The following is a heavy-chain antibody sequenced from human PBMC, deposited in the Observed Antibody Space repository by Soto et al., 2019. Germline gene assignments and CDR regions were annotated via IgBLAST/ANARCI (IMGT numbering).Heavy chain of an antibody. D-gene: IGHD6-19*01. V-gene: IGHV1-46*03. CDR1: GYTFTSYY. CDR3: ARAPIPRIAVAGPFFDY. Sequence: ASVKVSCKASGYTFTSYYMHWVRQAPGQGLEWMGIINPSGGSTSYAQKFQGRVTMTRDTSTSTVYMELSSLRSEDTAVYYCARAPIPRIAVAGPFFDYWGQGTLVTVSS. J-gene: IGHJ4*02. CDR2: INPSGGST.